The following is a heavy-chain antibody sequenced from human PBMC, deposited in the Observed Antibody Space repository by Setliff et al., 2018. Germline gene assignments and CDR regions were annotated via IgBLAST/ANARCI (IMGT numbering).Heavy chain of an antibody. D-gene: IGHD3-10*01. J-gene: IGHJ6*03. CDR1: GYTFTSYD. Sequence: GASVKVSCKASGYTFTSYDINWVRQATGQGLEWMGWMNPNSGNTGYAQKFQGRVTITRNTSISTAYMELSSLRSGDTAVYYCQVGIGTMVRGVIIGDYYYMDVWGKGTTVTVSS. V-gene: IGHV1-8*03. CDR3: QVGIGTMVRGVIIGDYYYMDV. CDR2: MNPNSGNT.